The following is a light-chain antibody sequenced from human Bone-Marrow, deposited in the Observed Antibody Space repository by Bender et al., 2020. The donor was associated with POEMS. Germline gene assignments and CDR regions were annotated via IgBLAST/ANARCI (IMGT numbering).Light chain of an antibody. CDR1: SSNIGAGYD. V-gene: IGLV1-40*01. Sequence: QSVLTQPPSVSGAPGQRVTISCTGSSSNIGAGYDVHWYQQLPGTTPKLLMYGYNNRPSEVPDRFSGSRSGTSASLAISGLQSEDEADYYCAVWGDSLNGWVFGGGTKLTVL. CDR3: AVWGDSLNGWV. CDR2: GYN. J-gene: IGLJ3*02.